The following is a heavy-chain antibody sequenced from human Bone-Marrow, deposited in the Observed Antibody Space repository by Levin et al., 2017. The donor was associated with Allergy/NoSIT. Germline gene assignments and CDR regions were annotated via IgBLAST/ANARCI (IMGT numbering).Heavy chain of an antibody. D-gene: IGHD2-15*01. V-gene: IGHV3-23*01. J-gene: IGHJ6*03. CDR2: ISGSGGST. CDR1: GFTFSSYA. CDR3: AKGAGRYCSGGSCPLDYYYMDV. Sequence: GESLKISCAASGFTFSSYAMSWVRQAPGKGLEWVSAISGSGGSTYYADSVKGRFTISRDNSKNTLYLQMNSLRAEDTAVYYCAKGAGRYCSGGSCPLDYYYMDVWGKGTTVTVSS.